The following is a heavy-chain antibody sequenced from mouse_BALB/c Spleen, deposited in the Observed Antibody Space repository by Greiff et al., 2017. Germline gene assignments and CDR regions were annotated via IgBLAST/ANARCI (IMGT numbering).Heavy chain of an antibody. J-gene: IGHJ3*01. V-gene: IGHV5-9-3*01. CDR3: ARQGDGNYGFAY. CDR1: GFTFSSYA. CDR2: ISSGGSYT. Sequence: DVKLVESGGGLVKPGGSLKLSCAASGFTFSSYAMSWVRQTPEKRLEWVATISSGGSYTYYPDSVKGRFTISRDNAKNTLYLQMSSLRSEDTAMYYCARQGDGNYGFAYWGQGTLVTVSA. D-gene: IGHD2-1*01.